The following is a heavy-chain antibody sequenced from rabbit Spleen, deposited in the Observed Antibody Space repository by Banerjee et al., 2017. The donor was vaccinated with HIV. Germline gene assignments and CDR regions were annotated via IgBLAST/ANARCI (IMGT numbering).Heavy chain of an antibody. CDR3: ARGSATMTMVITGYYFNL. J-gene: IGHJ4*01. CDR1: GFDLSSYYY. CDR2: ITTGITTYS. V-gene: IGHV1S45*01. Sequence: QEQLVESGGGLVQPEGSLTLTCKASGFDLSSYYYMCWVRQAPGKGLEWIACITTGITTYSYYATWAKGRFTISKTSSTTVTLQMTSLTAADTATYFCARGSATMTMVITGYYFNLWGPGTLVTVS. D-gene: IGHD2-1*01.